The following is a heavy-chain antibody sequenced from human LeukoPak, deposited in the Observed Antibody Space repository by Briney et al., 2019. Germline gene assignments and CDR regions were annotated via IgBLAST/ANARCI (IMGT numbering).Heavy chain of an antibody. Sequence: ASVKVSCKASGYTFTGYYMHWVRQATGQGLEWMGWMNPNSGNTGYAQKFQGRVTITRNTSISTAYMELSSLRSEDTAVYYCARGQQAMNWFDPWGQGTLVTVSS. CDR1: GYTFTGYY. D-gene: IGHD1/OR15-1a*01. CDR2: MNPNSGNT. V-gene: IGHV1-8*03. J-gene: IGHJ5*02. CDR3: ARGQQAMNWFDP.